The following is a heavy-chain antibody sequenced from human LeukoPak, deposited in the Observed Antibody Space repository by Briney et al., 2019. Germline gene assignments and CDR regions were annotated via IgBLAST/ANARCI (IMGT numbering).Heavy chain of an antibody. D-gene: IGHD6-19*01. V-gene: IGHV3-23*01. CDR2: ISGSGGST. J-gene: IGHJ4*02. Sequence: RGSLRLACAASGFTFSSYAMSWVRQAPGKGLEWVSAISGSGGSTYYADSVKGRFTISRDNSKNTLYLQMNSQRAEDAAVYYCAKDRGLAVAGTTPLDYWGQGTLVTVSS. CDR1: GFTFSSYA. CDR3: AKDRGLAVAGTTPLDY.